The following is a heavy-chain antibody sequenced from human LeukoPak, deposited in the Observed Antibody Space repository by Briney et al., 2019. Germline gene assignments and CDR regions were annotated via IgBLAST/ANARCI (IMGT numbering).Heavy chain of an antibody. CDR2: IKSDGRST. CDR1: GFTFSSYW. Sequence: HPGGSLRLSCAASGFTFSSYWMHWVRQAPGKGLVWVSRIKSDGRSTSYADSVKGRFTISRDNAKNTLYLQMNSLRAEDTAVYYCARPNAPLGDYYYMDVWGKGTTVTVSS. J-gene: IGHJ6*03. V-gene: IGHV3-74*01. CDR3: ARPNAPLGDYYYMDV.